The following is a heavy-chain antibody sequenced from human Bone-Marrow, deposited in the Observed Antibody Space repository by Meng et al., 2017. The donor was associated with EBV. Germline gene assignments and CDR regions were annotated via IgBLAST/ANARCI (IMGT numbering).Heavy chain of an antibody. D-gene: IGHD3-10*01. J-gene: IGHJ5*02. CDR2: ISSSSSYI. CDR3: ARDGRAYGSGTHFDT. CDR1: GFTFSSYS. V-gene: IGHV3-21*01. Sequence: EVQLVESGGXLVKPGGSLRLSCAAPGFTFSSYSMNWVRQAPGKGLEWVSSISSSSSYIYYADSVKGRFTISRDNAKNSLYLQMNSLRAEDTAVYYCARDGRAYGSGTHFDTWGQGTLVTVSS.